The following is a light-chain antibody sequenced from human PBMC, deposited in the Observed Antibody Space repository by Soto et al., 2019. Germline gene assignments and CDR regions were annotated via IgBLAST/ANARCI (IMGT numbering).Light chain of an antibody. V-gene: IGLV2-14*01. Sequence: HSVLPQPASVTGSPGQSITISCTGTSSDIGGYNYVSWYQHHPGKAPKLMIYEVSNRPSGVSNRFSGSKSGNTASLTISGLQPEDEADYYCSSCTSNTTPLVFGTGTNVTV. CDR1: SSDIGGYNY. CDR2: EVS. J-gene: IGLJ1*01. CDR3: SSCTSNTTPLV.